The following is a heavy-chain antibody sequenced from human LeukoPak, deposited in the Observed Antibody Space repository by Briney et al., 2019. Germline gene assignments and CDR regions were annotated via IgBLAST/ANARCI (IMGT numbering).Heavy chain of an antibody. CDR1: GFTFSSYY. Sequence: GESLRLSCAASGFTFSSYYMNWVRQAPGKGLEWVSSISSSSSYTYYADSLKGRFTISRDNAKNSLYLQMNSLRAEDTAVYYCARGSMVWVQINDYWGQGTLVTVSS. CDR3: ARGSMVWVQINDY. D-gene: IGHD3-10*01. J-gene: IGHJ4*02. CDR2: ISSSSSYT. V-gene: IGHV3-21*01.